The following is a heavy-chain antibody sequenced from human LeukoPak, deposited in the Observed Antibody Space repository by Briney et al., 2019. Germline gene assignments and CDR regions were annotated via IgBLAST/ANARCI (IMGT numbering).Heavy chain of an antibody. J-gene: IGHJ4*02. V-gene: IGHV1-69*13. Sequence: SVKVSCKASGGTFSSYAISWVRQAPGQGLEWMGGIIPIFGTANYAQKFQGRVTITADESTSTAYMELRSLRSDDTAVYYCAGHSGYGKFDYWGQGTLVTVSS. CDR2: IIPIFGTA. D-gene: IGHD5-12*01. CDR3: AGHSGYGKFDY. CDR1: GGTFSSYA.